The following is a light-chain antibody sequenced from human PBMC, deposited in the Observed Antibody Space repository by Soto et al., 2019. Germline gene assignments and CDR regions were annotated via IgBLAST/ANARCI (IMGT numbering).Light chain of an antibody. Sequence: QSALTQPTSVSGSPGQSITISCTGNHNDIGTYDYVSWYQQHPGRAPRLLIHGVTTRPSGISGRFSASKSGLTASLTISGLQPEEEADYYCSSFTSNRIYVFGTGTKVT. CDR1: HNDIGTYDY. CDR2: GVT. CDR3: SSFTSNRIYV. V-gene: IGLV2-14*03. J-gene: IGLJ1*01.